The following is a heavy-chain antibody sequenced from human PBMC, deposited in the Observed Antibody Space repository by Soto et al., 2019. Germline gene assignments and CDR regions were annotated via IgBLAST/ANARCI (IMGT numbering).Heavy chain of an antibody. CDR2: ISYDGSNK. V-gene: IGHV3-30-3*01. D-gene: IGHD2-15*01. CDR3: AGEGVDGGSCYSFKAQEGALPYVNWFDP. Sequence: GGSLRLSCAASGFTFSSYAMHWVRQAPGKGLEWVAVISYDGSNKYYADSVKGRFTISRDNSKNTLYLQMSSLRSEDTAVYYCAGEGVDGGSCYSFKAQEGALPYVNWFDPGAREPWSPSPQ. CDR1: GFTFSSYA. J-gene: IGHJ5*02.